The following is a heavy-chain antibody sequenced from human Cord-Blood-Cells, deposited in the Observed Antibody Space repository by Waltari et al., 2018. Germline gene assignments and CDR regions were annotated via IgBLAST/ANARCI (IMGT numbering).Heavy chain of an antibody. V-gene: IGHV1-2*06. Sequence: QVQLVQSGAEVKKPGASVKVSCKASGYTFTGYYMHWVRQAPGQGLEWMGRINPNSGGTNYAQKFQGRVTMTRDTSISTAYMELSRLRSDDTAVYYCARDRRGDYYYYGMDVWGQGTTVTVSS. CDR1: GYTFTGYY. CDR3: ARDRRGDYYYYGMDV. CDR2: INPNSGGT. J-gene: IGHJ6*02.